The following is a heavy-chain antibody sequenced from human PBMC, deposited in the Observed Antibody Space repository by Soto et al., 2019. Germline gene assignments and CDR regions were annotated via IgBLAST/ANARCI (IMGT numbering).Heavy chain of an antibody. CDR2: ISGSGGST. Sequence: GGSLRLSCAASGFTFSSYAMSWVRKAPGKGLEWVSAISGSGGSTYYADSVKGRFTISRDNSKNTLYLQMNSLRAEDTAVYYCANRYCSGGSCRSLGMDVWGQGTTVTVSS. J-gene: IGHJ6*02. D-gene: IGHD2-15*01. CDR1: GFTFSSYA. V-gene: IGHV3-23*01. CDR3: ANRYCSGGSCRSLGMDV.